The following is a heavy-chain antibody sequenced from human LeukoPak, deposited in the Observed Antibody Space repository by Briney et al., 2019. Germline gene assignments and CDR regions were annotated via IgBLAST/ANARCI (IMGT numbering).Heavy chain of an antibody. J-gene: IGHJ3*02. Sequence: SETLSLTCTLSGAALTNYFLSWIRPPPGRGLEWVGYIYYSGSTNYNPSLKSRVTITIDTSKNQFSLKLSSVTAADTAVYYCARVVPRLEPYYMIAFDIWGQGTMVTVAS. V-gene: IGHV4-59*08. D-gene: IGHD3-22*01. CDR1: GAALTNYF. CDR2: IYYSGST. CDR3: ARVVPRLEPYYMIAFDI.